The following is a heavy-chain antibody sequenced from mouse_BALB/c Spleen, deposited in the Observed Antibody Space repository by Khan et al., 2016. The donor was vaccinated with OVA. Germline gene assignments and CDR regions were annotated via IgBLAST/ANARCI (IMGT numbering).Heavy chain of an antibody. J-gene: IGHJ3*01. Sequence: EVELVESGGGLVQPGGSRKLSCVASGFTFSDYGMAWVRQAPGKGPEWVAFISDLAYTFYYADTVTGRFTLSRENAKNTLYLEMSSLRSGDTVMYYCARGGGTAPFAYWGQGTLVTVSA. CDR1: GFTFSDYG. V-gene: IGHV5-15*02. CDR2: ISDLAYTF. D-gene: IGHD1-2*01. CDR3: ARGGGTAPFAY.